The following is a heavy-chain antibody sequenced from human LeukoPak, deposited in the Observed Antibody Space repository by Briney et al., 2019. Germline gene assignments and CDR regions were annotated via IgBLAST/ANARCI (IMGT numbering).Heavy chain of an antibody. D-gene: IGHD5-12*01. CDR2: ISSSTRYI. J-gene: IGHJ4*02. CDR3: ARGPSGYHNT. V-gene: IGHV3-21*01. Sequence: GGSLRLSCAGSGFTFSSYWMHWVRQGPGKGLVWVSSISSSTRYIYYTDSVKGRFTISRDNSKNTLYLQMNSLRAEDTAVYYCARGPSGYHNTGGQGTLVTVSS. CDR1: GFTFSSYW.